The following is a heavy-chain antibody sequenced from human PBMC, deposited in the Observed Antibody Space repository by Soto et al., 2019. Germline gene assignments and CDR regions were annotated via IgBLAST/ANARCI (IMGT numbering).Heavy chain of an antibody. Sequence: QVQLVESGGGVVQPGRSLRLSCAASGFTFSSYGMHWVRQAPGKGLEWVAVISYDGSNKYYADSVKGRFTISRDNSKNTLYLQMNSRRAEDTAVYYCAKDWSSSGSWDDAFDIWGQGTMVTVSS. CDR3: AKDWSSSGSWDDAFDI. CDR1: GFTFSSYG. J-gene: IGHJ3*02. D-gene: IGHD3-22*01. CDR2: ISYDGSNK. V-gene: IGHV3-30*18.